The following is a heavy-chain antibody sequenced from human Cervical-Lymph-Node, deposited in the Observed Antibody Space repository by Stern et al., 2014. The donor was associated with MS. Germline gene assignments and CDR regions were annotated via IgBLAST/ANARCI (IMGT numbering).Heavy chain of an antibody. CDR2: IWYDGSAT. Sequence: VQLVESGGGVVQPGRSLRLSCAASGFTFSNYGMHWVRQAPGKGLEWLAVIWYDGSATYHAGSVKGRFTISRDNSKNTLYLQMNSLRADDTAVYYCATDGRIYDFWSGIDYWGQGALVTVSS. CDR1: GFTFSNYG. CDR3: ATDGRIYDFWSGIDY. J-gene: IGHJ4*02. V-gene: IGHV3-33*01. D-gene: IGHD3-3*01.